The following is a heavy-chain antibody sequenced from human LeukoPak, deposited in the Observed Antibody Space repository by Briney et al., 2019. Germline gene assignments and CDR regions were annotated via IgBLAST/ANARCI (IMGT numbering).Heavy chain of an antibody. Sequence: GGSLRLSCAASGYIVSSNHMNWVRQAPGKGLGWVSSINAPGEKHYADSVKGRFTISRDHSKNTLYLQMNDLRVEETAVYYCASGEQHLILVYWGQGTLVTVSS. V-gene: IGHV3-66*01. J-gene: IGHJ4*02. CDR3: ASGEQHLILVY. CDR2: INAPGEK. CDR1: GYIVSSNH. D-gene: IGHD2-21*01.